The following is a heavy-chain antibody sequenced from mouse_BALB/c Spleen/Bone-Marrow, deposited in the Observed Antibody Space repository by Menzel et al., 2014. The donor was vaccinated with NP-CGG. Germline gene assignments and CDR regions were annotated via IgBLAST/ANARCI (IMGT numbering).Heavy chain of an antibody. J-gene: IGHJ4*01. V-gene: IGHV5-12-2*01. CDR1: GFTFRTYT. Sequence: EVHLVESGGGLVQPGGSLKLSCAASGFTFRTYTMSWVRQTPEKRLEWVAYISNAGGVTYYQDTVKGRFTISRDNAKNTLYLQMSGLKSEDTAMYYCAPLTGSMDYWGSRNLSHRLL. CDR3: APLTGSMDY. CDR2: ISNAGGVT.